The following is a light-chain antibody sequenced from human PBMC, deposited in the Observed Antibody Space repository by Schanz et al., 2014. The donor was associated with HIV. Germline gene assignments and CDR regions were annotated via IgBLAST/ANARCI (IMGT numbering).Light chain of an antibody. CDR2: GNS. Sequence: QSVLTQPPSASGTPGQRVTISCTGSNSNIGAGYDVHWYQQLPGTAPKLLIYGNSNRPSGVPDRFSGSRSGTSASLAITGLQADDEAYYYCQSYDTSLSVWVFGGGTKLTVL. V-gene: IGLV1-40*01. J-gene: IGLJ3*02. CDR3: QSYDTSLSVWV. CDR1: NSNIGAGYD.